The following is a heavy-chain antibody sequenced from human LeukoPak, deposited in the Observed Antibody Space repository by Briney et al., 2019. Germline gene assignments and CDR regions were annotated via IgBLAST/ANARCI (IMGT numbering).Heavy chain of an antibody. CDR3: AKEIAAGEFDY. V-gene: IGHV3-43*02. D-gene: IGHD6-25*01. CDR1: GFTFDDYA. J-gene: IGHJ4*02. Sequence: GGSLRLSCAASGFTFDDYALHWVRHAPGKGLEWVSLISGDGGVTYYADSVKGRFTISRDNSKNSLYLQMNSLRTEDTAFYYCAKEIAAGEFDYWGQGTLVTVSS. CDR2: ISGDGGVT.